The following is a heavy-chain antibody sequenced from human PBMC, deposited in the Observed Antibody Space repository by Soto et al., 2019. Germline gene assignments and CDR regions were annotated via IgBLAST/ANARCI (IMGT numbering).Heavy chain of an antibody. D-gene: IGHD3-22*01. CDR3: ARLVNYDSSGYYLYYFDY. CDR1: GYSFTSYW. V-gene: IGHV5-51*01. J-gene: IGHJ4*02. CDR2: IYPGDSDT. Sequence: VESLKISCKGSGYSFTSYWIGWVRQMPGKGLEWMGIIYPGDSDTRYSPSFQGQVTISADKSISTAYLQWSSLKASDTAMYYCARLVNYDSSGYYLYYFDYWGQGTLVTVSS.